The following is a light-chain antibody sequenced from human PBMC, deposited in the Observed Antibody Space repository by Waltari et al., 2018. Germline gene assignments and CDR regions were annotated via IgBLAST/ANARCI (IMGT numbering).Light chain of an antibody. V-gene: IGKV2-28*01. Sequence: DILMTQSPLSLPVIPGEPASISCRSSQSLLHDNGNTFLDWYLQKPGQSPHLLIYVGSNRTSGVPDRFSGSGSGTDFTLKISRVEAEDVGVYYCMQALQTPWTFGQGTKVEIK. CDR3: MQALQTPWT. CDR2: VGS. CDR1: QSLLHDNGNTF. J-gene: IGKJ1*01.